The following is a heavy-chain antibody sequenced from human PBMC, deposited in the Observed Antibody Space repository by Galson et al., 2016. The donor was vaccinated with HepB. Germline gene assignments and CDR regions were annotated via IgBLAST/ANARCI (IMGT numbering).Heavy chain of an antibody. Sequence: LSLTCTVSGVSISTSISDWGWIRQTPGKGLEWIGSIYGGGSAYYNPSLRSRVTLSVDTSKNHFSLTVTSVTAANTAVYYCARGARRHSYGSGWFDPWGQGTLVTVSS. CDR1: GVSISTSISD. V-gene: IGHV4-39*07. CDR3: ARGARRHSYGSGWFDP. CDR2: IYGGGSA. D-gene: IGHD3-10*01. J-gene: IGHJ5*02.